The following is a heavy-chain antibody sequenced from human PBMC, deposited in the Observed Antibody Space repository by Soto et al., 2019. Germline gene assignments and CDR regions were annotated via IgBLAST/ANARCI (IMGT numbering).Heavy chain of an antibody. CDR1: GFTFSSYA. V-gene: IGHV3-30-3*01. CDR2: ISYDGSNK. J-gene: IGHJ5*02. D-gene: IGHD6-6*01. Sequence: LRLSCAASGFTFSSYAMHWVRQAPGKGLEWVAVISYDGSNKYYADSVKGRFTISRDNSKNTLYLQMNSLRAEDTAVYYCARAIWYSSSTGFDPWGQGTLVTVSS. CDR3: ARAIWYSSSTGFDP.